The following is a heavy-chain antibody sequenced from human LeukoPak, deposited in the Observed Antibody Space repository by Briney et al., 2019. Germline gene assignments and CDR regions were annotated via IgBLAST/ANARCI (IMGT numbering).Heavy chain of an antibody. CDR1: GGSISSGGYY. CDR2: IYYSGST. CDR3: ASTMVRGVLIYFDY. J-gene: IGHJ4*02. V-gene: IGHV4-31*03. Sequence: SQTLSLTCTVSGGSISSGGYYWRWLRQHPGKGLEWFGYIYYSGSTNYNPSLKSRVTISVDTSKIQFSLKLSSLTAADTAVYYCASTMVRGVLIYFDYWGQGSLVTVSS. D-gene: IGHD3-10*01.